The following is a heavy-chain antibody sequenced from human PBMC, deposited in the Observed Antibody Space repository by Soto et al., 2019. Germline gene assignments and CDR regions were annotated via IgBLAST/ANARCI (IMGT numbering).Heavy chain of an antibody. CDR2: IWYDGSNK. D-gene: IGHD3-22*01. J-gene: IGHJ6*02. CDR1: GFTFSSYG. CDR3: AKEGPIIMILADKNGLDV. V-gene: IGHV3-33*06. Sequence: PGGSLRLSCAASGFTFSSYGMHWVRQAPGKGLEWVAVIWYDGSNKYYADSVKGRFTISRDNSKNTLYLQMNSLRAEDTAVYYCAKEGPIIMILADKNGLDVWGQGTTVTVSS.